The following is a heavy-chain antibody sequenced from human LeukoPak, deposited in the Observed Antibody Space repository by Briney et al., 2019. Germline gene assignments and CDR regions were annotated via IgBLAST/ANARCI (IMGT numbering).Heavy chain of an antibody. V-gene: IGHV3-48*02. CDR2: ISSSSTTI. CDR3: ARNPVAGRYYFDS. CDR1: GFTFSSYS. J-gene: IGHJ4*02. D-gene: IGHD6-19*01. Sequence: AGGSLRLSCAASGFTFSSYSMNWVRQAPGKGLQWVSYISSSSTTIFYADSVKGRFTISRDNANNSLFLQMNSLRDEDTAVYYCARNPVAGRYYFDSWGQGTLVTVSS.